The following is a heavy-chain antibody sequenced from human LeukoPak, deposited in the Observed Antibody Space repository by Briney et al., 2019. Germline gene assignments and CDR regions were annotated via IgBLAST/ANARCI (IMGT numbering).Heavy chain of an antibody. CDR1: GFMFSSYW. D-gene: IGHD4-17*01. CDR3: VRWGTTVTTNIPAFDI. V-gene: IGHV3-74*01. Sequence: PGGSLRLSCAASGFMFSSYWMHWLRQLPGKGLVWVSRINIDGSTTTYADSVKGRFTISRDNAKNTLYLQMNSLKAEDTAVYYCVRWGTTVTTNIPAFDIWGQGTVVTVSS. J-gene: IGHJ3*02. CDR2: INIDGSTT.